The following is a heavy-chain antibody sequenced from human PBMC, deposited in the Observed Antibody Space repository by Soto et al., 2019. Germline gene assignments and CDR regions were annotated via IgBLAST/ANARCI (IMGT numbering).Heavy chain of an antibody. J-gene: IGHJ3*02. V-gene: IGHV1-24*01. Sequence: GALVKVSCKVSGYTLTELSMHWVRQAPGKGLEWMGVFDPEDGETIYAQKFQGRVTMTEDTSTDTAYMELSSLSFEDTAVYSCATGSVAGAFDIWGQGTMVTVS. D-gene: IGHD6-19*01. CDR2: FDPEDGET. CDR3: ATGSVAGAFDI. CDR1: GYTLTELS.